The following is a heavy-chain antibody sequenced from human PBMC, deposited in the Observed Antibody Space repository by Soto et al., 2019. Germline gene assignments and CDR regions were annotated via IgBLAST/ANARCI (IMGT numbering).Heavy chain of an antibody. CDR3: ASTGGSFTGRWFDP. J-gene: IGHJ5*02. CDR1: GGSISNYY. V-gene: IGHV4-59*08. D-gene: IGHD6-13*01. Sequence: SETLSLTCTVSGGSISNYYWSWIRQPPGKGLEWIGYIYYSGSTNYNPSLKSRVTISVDTSKNQFSLKLSSVTAADTAVYYCASTGGSFTGRWFDPWGQGTLVTVSS. CDR2: IYYSGST.